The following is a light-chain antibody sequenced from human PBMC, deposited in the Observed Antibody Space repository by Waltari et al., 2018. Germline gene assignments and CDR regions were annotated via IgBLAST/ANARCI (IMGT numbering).Light chain of an antibody. Sequence: QSALTQPASVSRSPGQSITIPCTGTSSDVVQYNLVSWYQHHPDKSPNLMIYEVAKRPSGVSNRFSGSKSGNTASLTISGLQAEDEADYYCCSYAGGGTYVFGRGTKVTVL. CDR3: CSYAGGGTYV. CDR1: SSDVVQYNL. J-gene: IGLJ1*01. CDR2: EVA. V-gene: IGLV2-23*02.